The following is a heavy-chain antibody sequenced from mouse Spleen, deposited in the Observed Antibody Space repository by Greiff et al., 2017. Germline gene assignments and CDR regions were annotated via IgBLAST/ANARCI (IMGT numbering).Heavy chain of an antibody. CDR3: ARAYYRYDGRAYYFDY. D-gene: IGHD2-14*01. CDR1: GFTFSDYY. V-gene: IGHV5-16*01. Sequence: EVMLVESEGGLVQPGSSMKLSCTASGFTFSDYYMAWVRQVPEKGLEWVANINYDGSSTYYLDSLKSRFIISRDNAKNILYLQMSSLKSEDTATYYCARAYYRYDGRAYYFDYWGQGTTLTVSS. J-gene: IGHJ2*01. CDR2: INYDGSST.